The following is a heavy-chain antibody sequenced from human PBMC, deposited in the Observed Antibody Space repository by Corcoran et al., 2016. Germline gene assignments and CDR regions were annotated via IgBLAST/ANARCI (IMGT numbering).Heavy chain of an antibody. Sequence: QIQLVQSGAEVKKPGASLEVSCKASGYTFTIYAMHWVRQAPGQSLEWMGWINAGNGNTKYSQKFQGRVTITRDTSGSTAYMELCSLRSEDTAVYDCARRYYDFGSGYYFDYWGQGTLVTVSS. CDR2: INAGNGNT. CDR3: ARRYYDFGSGYYFDY. D-gene: IGHD3-3*01. J-gene: IGHJ4*02. CDR1: GYTFTIYA. V-gene: IGHV1-3*01.